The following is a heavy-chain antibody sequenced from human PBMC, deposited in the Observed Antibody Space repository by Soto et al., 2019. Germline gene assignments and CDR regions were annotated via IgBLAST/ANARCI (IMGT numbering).Heavy chain of an antibody. CDR3: AKDLEWLPHYGMDV. CDR2: ISGSGGST. D-gene: IGHD3-3*01. CDR1: GLTFSSYA. J-gene: IGHJ6*02. Sequence: GGSLRLSCAASGLTFSSYAMSWVRQAPGKGLEWVSAISGSGGSTYYADSVKGRFTISRDNSKNTLYLQMNSLRAEDTAVYYCAKDLEWLPHYGMDVWGQGTTVTVSS. V-gene: IGHV3-23*01.